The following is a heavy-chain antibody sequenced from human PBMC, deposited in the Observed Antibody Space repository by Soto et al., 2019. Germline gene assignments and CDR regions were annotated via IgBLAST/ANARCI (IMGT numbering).Heavy chain of an antibody. D-gene: IGHD3-22*01. CDR2: ISGSGGST. J-gene: IGHJ4*02. Sequence: PGGSLRLSCAASGFTFSSYAMGWVRQAPGKGLEWVSAISGSGGSTYYAGSVKGRFTISRDNSKNTLYLQMNSLSAEDTAVYYCAKLDSSGYYGYFDYWGQGTLVTVSS. V-gene: IGHV3-23*01. CDR1: GFTFSSYA. CDR3: AKLDSSGYYGYFDY.